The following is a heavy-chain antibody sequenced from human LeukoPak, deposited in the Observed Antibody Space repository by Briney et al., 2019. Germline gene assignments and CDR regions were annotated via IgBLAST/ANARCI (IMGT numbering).Heavy chain of an antibody. CDR3: AELGITMIGGV. D-gene: IGHD3-10*02. V-gene: IGHV3-9*01. J-gene: IGHJ6*04. CDR1: GFTFDDYA. CDR2: ISWNSGTI. Sequence: QPGRSLRLSCAASGFTFDDYAMHWVRQAPGKGLEWVSGISWNSGTIAYADSVKGRFTISRDNAKNSLYLQMNSLRAEDTAVYYCAELGITMIGGVWGKATTVTISS.